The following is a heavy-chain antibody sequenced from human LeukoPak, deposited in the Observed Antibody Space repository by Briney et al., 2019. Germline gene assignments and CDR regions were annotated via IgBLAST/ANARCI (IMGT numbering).Heavy chain of an antibody. CDR2: IYSGGST. Sequence: TVSSSYMSWVRQAPGKGGEGVSVIYSGGSTYYADSVKGRFTIARDNSKNTLYLQMNSLRAEDTAVYYCARESNYDYWGQGTLVTVSS. CDR3: ARESNYDY. CDR1: TVSSSY. J-gene: IGHJ4*02. V-gene: IGHV3-53*05.